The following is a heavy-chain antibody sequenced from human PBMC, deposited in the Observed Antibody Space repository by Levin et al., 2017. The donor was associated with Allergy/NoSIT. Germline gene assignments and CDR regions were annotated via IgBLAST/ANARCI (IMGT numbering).Heavy chain of an antibody. D-gene: IGHD5-12*01. V-gene: IGHV3-23*01. CDR3: TKDQGSGYAPPPTDY. J-gene: IGHJ4*01. CDR1: GFTFNNYA. Sequence: PGVSLRLSCAASGFTFNNYAMTWVRQAPGKGLEWVSSISGNGGSTYYADSVKGRYTISRDNSKNRLFLQMNTLRAEDTAVYYCTKDQGSGYAPPPTDYWGQGTLVTVSS. CDR2: ISGNGGST.